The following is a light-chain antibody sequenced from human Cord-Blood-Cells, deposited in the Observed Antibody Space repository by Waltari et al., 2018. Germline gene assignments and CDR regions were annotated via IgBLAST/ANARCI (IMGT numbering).Light chain of an antibody. CDR1: HAIRNY. CDR2: DAS. CDR3: QQYDNLPLT. J-gene: IGKJ4*01. Sequence: DIQMTQSPSSLSESVGDRVTITCQASHAIRNYLNWYQQKPGKAPKLLIYDASNLEPGVPSRFSGSGSGTDFTFTISSLQPEDIATYYCQQYDNLPLTFGGGTKVEIK. V-gene: IGKV1-33*01.